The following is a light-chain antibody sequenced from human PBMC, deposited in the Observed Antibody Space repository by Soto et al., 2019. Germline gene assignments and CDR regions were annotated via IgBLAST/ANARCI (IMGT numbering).Light chain of an antibody. CDR3: QSYDSSLRGEV. V-gene: IGLV1-40*01. CDR2: GNG. CDR1: SSNIGAGYD. Sequence: QSVLTQPPSVSGAPGQRVTISCTGSSSNIGAGYDVHWYQQLPGTAPKLLIYGNGNRPSGVPDRFSGSKSGTSASLAITGLQAEDEADYYCQSYDSSLRGEVFGGGTKLTVL. J-gene: IGLJ2*01.